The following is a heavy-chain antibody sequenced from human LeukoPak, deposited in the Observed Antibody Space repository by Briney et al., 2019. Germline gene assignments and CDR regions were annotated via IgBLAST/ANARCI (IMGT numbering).Heavy chain of an antibody. CDR2: VNSDGSST. CDR1: GFTFSGYW. CDR3: AREDYSGYDFYDY. V-gene: IGHV3-74*01. D-gene: IGHD5-12*01. Sequence: GGSLRLSCAVSGFTFSGYWMHWVRQGPGKGLVWVSRVNSDGSSTTYADSVKGRFTISRDNAKNTLYLQMNSLRAEDTAVYYCAREDYSGYDFYDYWGQGSLVTVSS. J-gene: IGHJ4*02.